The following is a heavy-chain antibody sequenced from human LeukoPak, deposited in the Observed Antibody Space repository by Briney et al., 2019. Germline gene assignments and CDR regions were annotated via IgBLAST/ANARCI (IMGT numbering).Heavy chain of an antibody. V-gene: IGHV4-59*01. Sequence: SETLSLTCIVSGGSNSSYYWSWIRQPPGKGLEWIGYLYYSGSTNSNPSLKSRVTMSVDTSKNQFSLKLRSVTAADTAVYYCARGGSGISNAFDIWGQGTMVTVSS. CDR2: LYYSGST. CDR1: GGSNSSYY. D-gene: IGHD3-10*01. CDR3: ARGGSGISNAFDI. J-gene: IGHJ3*02.